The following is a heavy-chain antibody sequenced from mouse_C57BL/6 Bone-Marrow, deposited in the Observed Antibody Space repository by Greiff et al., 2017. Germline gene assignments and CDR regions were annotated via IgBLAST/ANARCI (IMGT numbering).Heavy chain of an antibody. CDR3: ARSYSIHYYGSSYDAMDY. D-gene: IGHD1-1*01. V-gene: IGHV3-8*01. CDR2: ISYSGST. J-gene: IGHJ4*01. Sequence: EVKLVESGPGLAKPSQTLSLTCSVTGYSITSDYWNWIRKFPGNKLEYMGYISYSGSTYYNPSLKSRISITRDTSKNQYYLQLNSVTTEDTATYYCARSYSIHYYGSSYDAMDYWGQGTSVTVSS. CDR1: GYSITSDY.